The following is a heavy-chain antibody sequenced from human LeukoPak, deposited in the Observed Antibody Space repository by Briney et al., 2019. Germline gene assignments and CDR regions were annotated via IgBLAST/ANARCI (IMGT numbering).Heavy chain of an antibody. CDR3: ARGDSVTTGGSGY. Sequence: PGGSLRLSCAASGFTFSSYEMNWVRQAPGKGLEWVSYISSSGSTIYYADSVKGRFTISRDNAKNSLYLQMNSLRAEDTAVYYCARGDSVTTGGSGYWGQGTLVTVSS. J-gene: IGHJ4*02. D-gene: IGHD4-17*01. V-gene: IGHV3-48*03. CDR1: GFTFSSYE. CDR2: ISSSGSTI.